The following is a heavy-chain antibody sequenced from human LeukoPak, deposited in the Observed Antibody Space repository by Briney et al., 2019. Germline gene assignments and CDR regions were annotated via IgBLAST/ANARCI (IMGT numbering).Heavy chain of an antibody. CDR2: VSWSSGSI. CDR1: GFTFDDYA. V-gene: IGHV3-9*01. D-gene: IGHD3-3*01. J-gene: IGHJ3*02. CDR3: AKDITIFGVGDAFDI. Sequence: PGGSLRLSCAASGFTFDDYAMHWVRQAPGKGLEWVSGVSWSSGSIGYADSVKGRFTVSRDNAKNSLYLQMNSLRAEDTALYYCAKDITIFGVGDAFDIWGQGTMVTASS.